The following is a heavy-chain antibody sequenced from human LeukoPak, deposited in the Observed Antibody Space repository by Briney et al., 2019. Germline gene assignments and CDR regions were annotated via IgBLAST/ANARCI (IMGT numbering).Heavy chain of an antibody. Sequence: GGSLRLSCAASGFTFSSYSMNWVRQAPGKGLEWVSSISSSSSYIYYADSVKGRFTISRDNAKNSLYLQMNSLRAEDTAVYYCASERRYCSSTSCYYYYYYMDVWGKGTTVTVSS. J-gene: IGHJ6*03. CDR2: ISSSSSYI. D-gene: IGHD2-2*01. V-gene: IGHV3-21*01. CDR3: ASERRYCSSTSCYYYYYYMDV. CDR1: GFTFSSYS.